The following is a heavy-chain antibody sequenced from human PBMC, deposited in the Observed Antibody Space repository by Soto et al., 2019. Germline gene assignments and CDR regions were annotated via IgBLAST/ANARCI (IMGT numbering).Heavy chain of an antibody. CDR2: ISGSGGST. V-gene: IGHV3-23*01. D-gene: IGHD3-16*02. CDR3: AKGVYDYIWGSYRPHDAFDI. Sequence: TGGSLRLSCAASGFTFSSYAMSWVRQAPGKGLEWVSAISGSGGSTYYADSVKGRFTISRDNSKNTLYLQMNSLRAEDTAVYYCAKGVYDYIWGSYRPHDAFDIWGQGTMVTVSS. CDR1: GFTFSSYA. J-gene: IGHJ3*02.